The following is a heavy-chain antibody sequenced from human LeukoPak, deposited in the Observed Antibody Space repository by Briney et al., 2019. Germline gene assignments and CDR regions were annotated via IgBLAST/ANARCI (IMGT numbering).Heavy chain of an antibody. D-gene: IGHD5-24*01. J-gene: IGHJ5*02. V-gene: IGHV3-9*01. CDR3: AKSGRRWLQFGWFDP. CDR2: ISWNSGSI. CDR1: GFTFDDYA. Sequence: GGSLRLSCAASGFTFDDYAMHWVRQAPGKGLEWVSGISWNSGSIGYADSVKGRFTISRDNAKNPLYLQMNSLRAEDTALYYCAKSGRRWLQFGWFDPWGQGTLVTVSS.